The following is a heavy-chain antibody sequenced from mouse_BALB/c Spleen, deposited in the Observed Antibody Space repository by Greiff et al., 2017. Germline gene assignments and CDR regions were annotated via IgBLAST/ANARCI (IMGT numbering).Heavy chain of an antibody. V-gene: IGHV3-2*02. CDR3: ARGPTVGAWFAY. CDR1: GYSITSDYA. J-gene: IGHJ3*01. D-gene: IGHD1-1*01. CDR2: ISYSGST. Sequence: DVKLVESGPGLVKPSQSLSLTCTVTGYSITSDYAWNWIRQFPGNKLEWMGYISYSGSTSYNPSLKSRISITRDTSKNQFFLQLNSVTTEDTATYYCARGPTVGAWFAYWGQGTLVTVSA.